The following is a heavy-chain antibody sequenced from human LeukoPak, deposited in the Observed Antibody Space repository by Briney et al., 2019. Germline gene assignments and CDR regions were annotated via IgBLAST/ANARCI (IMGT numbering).Heavy chain of an antibody. CDR3: ARQWYGGSLHPYYFDV. CDR2: VYHTGST. CDR1: GYSITGGYC. J-gene: IGHJ4*02. D-gene: IGHD1-26*01. Sequence: SETLSLTCAVSGYSITGGYCWGWIRQPPGKGLEWIGSVYHTGSTYHNPSLKSRVTISVDTSKNQFSLRLNSVSAADTAAYYCARQWYGGSLHPYYFDVWGQGTLVTVSS. V-gene: IGHV4-38-2*01.